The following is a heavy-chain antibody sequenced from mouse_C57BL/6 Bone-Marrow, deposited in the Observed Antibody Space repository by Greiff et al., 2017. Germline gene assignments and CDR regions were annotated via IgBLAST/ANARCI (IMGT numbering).Heavy chain of an antibody. CDR1: GYSITSGYY. D-gene: IGHD6-2*01. V-gene: IGHV3-6*01. J-gene: IGHJ2*01. CDR2: ISYDGSN. Sequence: VQLKQSGPGLVKPSQSLSLTCSVTGYSITSGYYWNWIRQFPGNKLEWMGYISYDGSNNYNPSLKNRISITRYTSKNQFFLKLNSVTTEDTATYYCAREVSYWGQGTTLTVSS. CDR3: AREVSY.